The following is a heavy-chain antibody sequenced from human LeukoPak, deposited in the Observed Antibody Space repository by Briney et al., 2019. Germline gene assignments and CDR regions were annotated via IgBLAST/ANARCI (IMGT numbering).Heavy chain of an antibody. CDR3: ARATIYDFWSGYYVLGYFDY. J-gene: IGHJ4*02. Sequence: PSETLSLTCTVSGGSISSYYWSWIRQPPGKGLEWFGYIYYSGSTNYNPSLKSRVTIPVDTSKNQFSLKLSSVTAADTAVYYCARATIYDFWSGYYVLGYFDYWGQGTLVTVSS. CDR2: IYYSGST. V-gene: IGHV4-59*01. CDR1: GGSISSYY. D-gene: IGHD3-3*01.